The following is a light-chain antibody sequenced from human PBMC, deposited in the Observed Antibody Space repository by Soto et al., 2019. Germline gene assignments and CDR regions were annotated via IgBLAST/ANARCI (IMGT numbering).Light chain of an antibody. CDR1: QSVAYRY. Sequence: EIVLPQPPAPLSLSPGKRATLSCRVSQSVAYRYIAWYQQKGGQAPRLRIYGASSRATDIPDRFSGSGSGTDFSLTINRLEPEDFAVYYCHQYGNSPHTFGEGTRLEIK. V-gene: IGKV3-20*01. CDR2: GAS. CDR3: HQYGNSPHT. J-gene: IGKJ5*01.